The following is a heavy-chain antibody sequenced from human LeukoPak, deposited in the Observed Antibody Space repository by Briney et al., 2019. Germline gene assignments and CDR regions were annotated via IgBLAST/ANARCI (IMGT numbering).Heavy chain of an antibody. V-gene: IGHV4-39*01. J-gene: IGHJ5*02. CDR1: GDSISGTQW. CDR3: ARGDYGDYDWFDP. CDR2: FYYGGST. D-gene: IGHD4-17*01. Sequence: SETLSLTCAVSGDSISGTQWWSWLRQPPGKGLEWIGSFYYGGSTYYNPSLKTRVTISVDTSKNQFSLNLTSVTAADTAVYYCARGDYGDYDWFDPWGQGALVTVSS.